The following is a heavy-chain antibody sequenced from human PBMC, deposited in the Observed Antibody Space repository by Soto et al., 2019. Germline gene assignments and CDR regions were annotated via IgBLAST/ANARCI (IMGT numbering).Heavy chain of an antibody. CDR1: GFTFSSYD. CDR3: ARPFAPYDSSGYYYF. Sequence: GGSLRLSCAASGFTFSSYDMHWVRQATGKGLEWVSAIGKSGDTYYSDSVKGRFNISRENAKNSLYLQMDSLRAEDTAVYYCARPFAPYDSSGYYYFWGQGTLVTVSS. D-gene: IGHD3-22*01. CDR2: IGKSGDT. V-gene: IGHV3-13*04. J-gene: IGHJ4*02.